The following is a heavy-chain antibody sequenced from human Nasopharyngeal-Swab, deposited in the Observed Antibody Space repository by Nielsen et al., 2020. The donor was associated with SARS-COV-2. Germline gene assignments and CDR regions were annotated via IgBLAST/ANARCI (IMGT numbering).Heavy chain of an antibody. J-gene: IGHJ3*02. CDR3: ARESPAAGTAFDI. CDR2: IYYSGST. CDR1: GGSISSYY. Sequence: GSLRLSCTVSGGSISSYYWSWIRQPPGKGLEWIGYIYYSGSTNYNPSLKSRVTISVDTSKNQFSLKLSSVTAADTAVYYCARESPAAGTAFDIWGQGTMATVSS. V-gene: IGHV4-59*13. D-gene: IGHD6-13*01.